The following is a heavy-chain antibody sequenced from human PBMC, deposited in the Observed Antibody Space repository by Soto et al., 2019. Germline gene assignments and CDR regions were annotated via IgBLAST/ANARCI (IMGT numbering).Heavy chain of an antibody. CDR3: SRDPRNLDF. Sequence: QVHLVESGGGLVKPGGSLRLSCAASGFTFSDHYMSWIRQAPGKGLESISYISGTRGVTNYADSVKGRFTISRDNANGSLYLQMSSLGAEDTAVYYCSRDPRNLDFWGQGAQVTVAS. CDR2: ISGTRGVT. CDR1: GFTFSDHY. D-gene: IGHD1-1*01. V-gene: IGHV3-11*06. J-gene: IGHJ4*02.